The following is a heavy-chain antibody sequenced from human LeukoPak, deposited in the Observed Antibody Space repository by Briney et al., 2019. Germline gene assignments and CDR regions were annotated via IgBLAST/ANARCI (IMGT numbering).Heavy chain of an antibody. CDR3: AAQRGASLHDFWSTRLFDP. D-gene: IGHD3-3*01. Sequence: SVKVSCKASGFTFPNSAMQWVRQARGQRLEWKGWIVLGAGNTVYSHKFHDRVTITRDISTNTAYMELDSLGSEETAVYYCAAQRGASLHDFWSTRLFDPWGQGTIVTVPS. V-gene: IGHV1-58*02. CDR1: GFTFPNSA. J-gene: IGHJ5*02. CDR2: IVLGAGNT.